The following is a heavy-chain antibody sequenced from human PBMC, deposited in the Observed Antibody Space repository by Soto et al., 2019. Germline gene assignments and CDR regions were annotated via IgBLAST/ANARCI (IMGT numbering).Heavy chain of an antibody. CDR2: ISAYNGNT. CDR3: ARSNGMTPVVGNAFDI. J-gene: IGHJ3*02. V-gene: IGHV1-18*01. Sequence: SVTGSCQACVSTFTSSGRIRVRPTHVKGLEWMGWISAYNGNTNYAQKLQGRVTMTTDTSTSTAYMELRSLRSDDTAVYYCARSNGMTPVVGNAFDIWGQGTMVTGSS. D-gene: IGHD4-17*01. CDR1: VSTFTSSG.